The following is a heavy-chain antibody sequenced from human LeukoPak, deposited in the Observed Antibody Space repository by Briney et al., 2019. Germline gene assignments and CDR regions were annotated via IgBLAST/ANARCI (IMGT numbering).Heavy chain of an antibody. CDR1: GDSISSGDYY. CDR2: ISSSGST. V-gene: IGHV4-61*02. J-gene: IGHJ5*02. CDR3: ARRPGYCPNGVCYKRNWFDP. D-gene: IGHD2-8*01. Sequence: SETLSLTCTVSGDSISSGDYYWRWIRQPAGKGLEWIGRISSSGSTNYNPSLKSRVTISVDTSNNQFSLKLSSVTAADTAVYYCARRPGYCPNGVCYKRNWFDPWGQGTLVTVSS.